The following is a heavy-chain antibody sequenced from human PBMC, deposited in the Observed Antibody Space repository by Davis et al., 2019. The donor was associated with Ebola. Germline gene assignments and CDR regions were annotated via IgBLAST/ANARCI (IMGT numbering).Heavy chain of an antibody. V-gene: IGHV1-18*01. J-gene: IGHJ4*02. Sequence: ASVKVSCKASGYTFNLYGISWVRQAPAQGLEGMGWISAYNGNTNYAQRFQDRVTMTTDTSTNTAYMEVRSLRSDDTAVYYCARDGSVAAIELDYWGQGTLVTVSS. CDR1: GYTFNLYG. D-gene: IGHD2-2*02. CDR3: ARDGSVAAIELDY. CDR2: ISAYNGNT.